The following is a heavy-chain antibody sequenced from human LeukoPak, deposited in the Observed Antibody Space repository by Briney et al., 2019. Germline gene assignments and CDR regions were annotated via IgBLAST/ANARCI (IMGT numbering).Heavy chain of an antibody. V-gene: IGHV3-30-3*01. Sequence: PXGSXXLSXXASGXTFSSYAMHWXRXXPGXXXXWVAVISYDGSNKYYADSVKGRFTISRDNSKNTLYLQMNSLRAEDTAVYYCARGIAARTYFDYWGQGTLVTVSS. J-gene: IGHJ4*02. CDR3: ARGIAARTYFDY. CDR1: GXTFSSYA. CDR2: ISYDGSNK. D-gene: IGHD6-6*01.